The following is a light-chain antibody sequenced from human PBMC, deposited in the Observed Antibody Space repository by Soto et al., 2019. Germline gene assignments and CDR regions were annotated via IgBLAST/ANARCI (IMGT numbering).Light chain of an antibody. CDR1: QSISSY. CDR3: QQSYSTPFT. V-gene: IGKV1-39*01. J-gene: IGKJ3*01. CDR2: AAS. Sequence: DIQMTQSPSSLSASVGDRVTITCRASQSISSYLNWYQQKPGKAPKLLIYAASSLQSGVPSRFSGSGSGTDVTLTISRLQPEDFATYYCQQSYSTPFTFGPGTKVDIK.